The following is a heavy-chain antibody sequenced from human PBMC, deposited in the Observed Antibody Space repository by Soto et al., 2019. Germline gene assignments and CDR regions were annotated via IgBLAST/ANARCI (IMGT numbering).Heavy chain of an antibody. V-gene: IGHV3-21*01. J-gene: IGHJ6*02. Sequence: GGSLRLSCAASGFNFSSYNINWVRQAPGKGLEWVSSISSASNHIFYADSVKGRFTISRDNAKSSLNLQMNSLRAEDTAVYYCAKDRGRGSPVSGGMDVWGQGTTVTVSS. CDR1: GFNFSSYN. CDR3: AKDRGRGSPVSGGMDV. CDR2: ISSASNHI. D-gene: IGHD3-3*01.